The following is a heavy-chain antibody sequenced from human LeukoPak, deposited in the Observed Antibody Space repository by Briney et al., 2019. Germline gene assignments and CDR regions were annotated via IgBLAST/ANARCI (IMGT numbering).Heavy chain of an antibody. V-gene: IGHV4-34*01. CDR1: GGSFSGYY. J-gene: IGHJ3*02. Sequence: SETLSLTCAVYGGSFSGYYWSWIRQPPGKGLEWIGEINHSGSTNYNPSLKSRVTISVDTSKNQFSLKLSSVTAADTAVYYCAGHRVFDIWGQGTMVTVSS. CDR3: AGHRVFDI. CDR2: INHSGST. D-gene: IGHD6-6*01.